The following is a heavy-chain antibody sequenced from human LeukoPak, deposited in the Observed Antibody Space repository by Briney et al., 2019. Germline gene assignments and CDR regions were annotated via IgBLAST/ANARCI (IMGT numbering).Heavy chain of an antibody. D-gene: IGHD2-15*01. V-gene: IGHV1-18*01. J-gene: IGHJ5*02. CDR2: VSAYNGNT. CDR1: GYTFTSYG. Sequence: ASVKVSCKDSGYTFTSYGISWVRQAPGQGLEWMGWVSAYNGNTNYAQKLQGRVTMTTDTSTSTAYMELRSLRSDDTAVYYCARDSRYCSGGSCYYWFDPWGQGTLVTVSS. CDR3: ARDSRYCSGGSCYYWFDP.